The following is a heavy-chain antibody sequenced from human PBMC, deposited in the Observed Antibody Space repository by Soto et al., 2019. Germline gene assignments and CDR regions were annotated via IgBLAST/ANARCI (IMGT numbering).Heavy chain of an antibody. Sequence: QVQLQESGPGLVKPSQTLSLTCTVSGGSISSGDYYWSWIRQPPGKGLEWIGYIYYSGSTYYNPSLKRRVTISVDTSKNQFSLKLSSVTAADTAVYYCARDLEYQLSLGGMDVWGQGTTVTVSS. CDR1: GGSISSGDYY. J-gene: IGHJ6*02. CDR3: ARDLEYQLSLGGMDV. D-gene: IGHD2-2*01. V-gene: IGHV4-30-4*01. CDR2: IYYSGST.